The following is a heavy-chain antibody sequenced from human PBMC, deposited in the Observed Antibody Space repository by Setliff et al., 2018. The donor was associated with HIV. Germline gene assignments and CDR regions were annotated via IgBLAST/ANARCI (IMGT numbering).Heavy chain of an antibody. J-gene: IGHJ4*02. CDR1: GGSFSGYY. CDR2: INHSGST. Sequence: KSSETLSLTCAVYGGSFSGYYRSWIRQPPGKGLEWIGEINHSGSTNYNPSLKSRVTISVDTSKKQFSLKLSSVTAADTAVYYCARRPYYSDYWGQGTLVTVSS. CDR3: ARRPYYSDY. V-gene: IGHV4-34*01.